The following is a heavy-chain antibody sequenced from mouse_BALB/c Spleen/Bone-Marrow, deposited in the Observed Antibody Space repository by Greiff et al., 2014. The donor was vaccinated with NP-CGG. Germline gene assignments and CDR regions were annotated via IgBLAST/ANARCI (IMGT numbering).Heavy chain of an antibody. Sequence: QVQLKQSGAELVKPGASVKLSCTASGYTFTSYWMHWVKQRPGQGLEWIGEINPSNGRTNYNEKFKSKATLTVDKSSSTAYMQLSSLTSEESAVYYCGRGDGFAGMAYWGQGTLVTVSA. J-gene: IGHJ3*01. V-gene: IGHV1S81*02. CDR2: INPSNGRT. CDR1: GYTFTSYW. D-gene: IGHD3-3*01. CDR3: GRGDGFAGMAY.